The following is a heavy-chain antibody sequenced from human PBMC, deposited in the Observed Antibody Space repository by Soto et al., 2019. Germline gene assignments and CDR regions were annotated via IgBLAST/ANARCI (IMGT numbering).Heavy chain of an antibody. J-gene: IGHJ4*02. D-gene: IGHD6-13*01. Sequence: QVQLQESGPRLVKPSGTLSLTCGVSGDSIISSNWWSWVRQPLGKGLEWIGEIYHSGSTHYNPSLKSRSTMSVDKSKNHFSLKLTSVTAADTAVYFCATGLSSSWYSHNDSWGQGTLVTVSS. CDR1: GDSIISSNW. CDR2: IYHSGST. V-gene: IGHV4-4*02. CDR3: ATGLSSSWYSHNDS.